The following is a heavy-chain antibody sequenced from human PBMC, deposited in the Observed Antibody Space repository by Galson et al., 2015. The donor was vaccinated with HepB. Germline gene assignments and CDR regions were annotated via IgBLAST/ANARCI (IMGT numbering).Heavy chain of an antibody. V-gene: IGHV3-33*01. CDR3: ARDTSNIVVVTAPDY. J-gene: IGHJ4*02. D-gene: IGHD2-21*02. CDR2: IWYDGSNK. CDR1: GFTFSSYG. Sequence: SLRLSCAASGFTFSSYGMHWVRQAPGKGLEWVAVIWYDGSNKYYADSVKGRFTISRDNSKNTLYLQMNSLRAEDTAVYYCARDTSNIVVVTAPDYWGQGTLVTVSS.